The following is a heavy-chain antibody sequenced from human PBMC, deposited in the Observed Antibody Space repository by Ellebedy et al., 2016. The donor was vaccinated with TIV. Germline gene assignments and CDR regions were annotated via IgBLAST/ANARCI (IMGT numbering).Heavy chain of an antibody. V-gene: IGHV3-21*01. CDR3: ARDLGPWRDYYYGMDV. Sequence: GESLKISXAASGFTFSSYSMNWVRQAPGKGLEWVSSISSSSYIYYADSVKGRFTISRDNAKNSLYLQMNSLRAEDTAVYYCARDLGPWRDYYYGMDVWGQGTTVTVSS. CDR1: GFTFSSYS. J-gene: IGHJ6*02. D-gene: IGHD3-16*01. CDR2: ISSSSYI.